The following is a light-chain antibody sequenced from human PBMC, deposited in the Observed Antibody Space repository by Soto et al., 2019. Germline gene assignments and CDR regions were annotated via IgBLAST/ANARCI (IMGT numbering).Light chain of an antibody. CDR3: QQYDNLPLP. CDR2: DAS. Sequence: DIQVTKSPSSLYASVRDIVTITCQASQDINNYLSCYQRKSGKAPKRLIYDASDLETGVPSRFSGSGSGTDFTFTINSLQPEDITPYYCQQYDNLPLPFGG. CDR1: QDINNY. V-gene: IGKV1-33*01. J-gene: IGKJ4*01.